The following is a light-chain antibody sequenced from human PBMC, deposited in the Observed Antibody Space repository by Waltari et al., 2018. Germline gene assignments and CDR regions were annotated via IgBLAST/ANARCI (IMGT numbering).Light chain of an antibody. V-gene: IGKV2-28*01. Sequence: DIVMTQSPISLSVIPGESASISCRSSQSLLHSYGYNYLDWYFQKPGQSPQLLIYMGSNRAPGVPDRFSGSGSGSDFTLKISRVEADDVGVYFCMQALQTPVTFGGGTKVEIK. CDR1: QSLLHSYGYNY. CDR2: MGS. CDR3: MQALQTPVT. J-gene: IGKJ4*01.